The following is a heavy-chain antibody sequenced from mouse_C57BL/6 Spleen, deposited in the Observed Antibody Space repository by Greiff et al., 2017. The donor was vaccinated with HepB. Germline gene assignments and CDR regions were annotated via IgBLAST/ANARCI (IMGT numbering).Heavy chain of an antibody. D-gene: IGHD1-1*01. J-gene: IGHJ4*01. Sequence: EVMLVESEGGLVQPGSSMKLSCTASGFTFSDYYMAWVRQVPEKGLEWVANINYDGSSTYYLDSLKSRFIISRDNAKNILYLQMSSLKSEDTATYYCAREGDYYGSSWNAMDYWGQGTSVTVSS. CDR1: GFTFSDYY. V-gene: IGHV5-16*01. CDR2: INYDGSST. CDR3: AREGDYYGSSWNAMDY.